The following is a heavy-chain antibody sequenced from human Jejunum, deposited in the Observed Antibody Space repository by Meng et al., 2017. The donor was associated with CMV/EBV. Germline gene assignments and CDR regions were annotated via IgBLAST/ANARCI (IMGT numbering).Heavy chain of an antibody. Sequence: MIWVRQAPGKGLEWVANIKQDGRKKNYADSVKGRFSVSRDSSSVYLQMNNLRVEDTAVYYCARGTYDYWSGSKSFWKGYLTHGMDVWGQGTTVTVSS. V-gene: IGHV3-7*01. D-gene: IGHD3-3*01. CDR3: ARGTYDYWSGSKSFWKGYLTHGMDV. CDR2: IKQDGRKK. J-gene: IGHJ6*02.